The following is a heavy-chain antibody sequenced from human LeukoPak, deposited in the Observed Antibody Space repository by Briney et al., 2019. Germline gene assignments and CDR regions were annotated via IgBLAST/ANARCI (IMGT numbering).Heavy chain of an antibody. CDR3: ARGYYYDSSGYFPDLYYCYGMDV. J-gene: IGHJ6*02. CDR1: GGSISSYY. CDR2: IYYSGST. D-gene: IGHD3-22*01. V-gene: IGHV4-59*08. Sequence: SETLSLTCTVSGGSISSYYWSWIRQPPGKGLEWIGYIYYSGSTNYNPSLKSRVTISVDTSKNQFSLKLSSVTAADTAVYYCARGYYYDSSGYFPDLYYCYGMDVWGQGTTVTVSS.